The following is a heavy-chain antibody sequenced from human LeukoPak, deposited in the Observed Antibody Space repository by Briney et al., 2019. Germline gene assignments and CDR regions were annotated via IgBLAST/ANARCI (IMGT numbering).Heavy chain of an antibody. CDR1: GFTFSSYS. D-gene: IGHD3-22*01. J-gene: IGHJ6*02. CDR3: AKDRYYDSSGYPYYYGMDV. CDR2: VSSSSNTI. V-gene: IGHV3-48*01. Sequence: GGSLRLSCAASGFTFSSYSMNWVRQAPGKGLEWVSYVSSSSNTIYYADSVKGRFTISRDNAKNSLFLQMNSLRAEDTAVYYCAKDRYYDSSGYPYYYGMDVWGQGTTVTVSS.